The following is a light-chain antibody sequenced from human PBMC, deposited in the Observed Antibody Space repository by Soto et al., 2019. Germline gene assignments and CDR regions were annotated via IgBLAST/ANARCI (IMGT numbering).Light chain of an antibody. CDR3: MQALLTPRT. Sequence: DIVMTQSPLSLPVTPGEPASISCRSSQSLLHSNGYNYLDWYLQKPGQSPQLLIDLGSNRASGVPDRFSGSGSGTDFTLKISRVEAEDVGVYYCMQALLTPRTFGQGTKVEIK. CDR2: LGS. J-gene: IGKJ1*01. CDR1: QSLLHSNGYNY. V-gene: IGKV2-28*01.